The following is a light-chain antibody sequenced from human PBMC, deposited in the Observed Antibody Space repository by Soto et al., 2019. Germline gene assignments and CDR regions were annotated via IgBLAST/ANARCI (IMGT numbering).Light chain of an antibody. Sequence: EIVMTQSPATLSVSPGERATLSCRASQSVSSNLAWYQQKPGQAPRLLIYGASTRATGIPARFSGSGSGTEFTLTINGLQSEDFAVYYCQHYSNWPPWTFGQGTKVEIK. CDR2: GAS. V-gene: IGKV3-15*01. CDR1: QSVSSN. CDR3: QHYSNWPPWT. J-gene: IGKJ1*01.